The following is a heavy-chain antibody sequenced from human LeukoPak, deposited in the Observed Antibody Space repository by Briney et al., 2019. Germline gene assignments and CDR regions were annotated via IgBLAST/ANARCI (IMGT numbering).Heavy chain of an antibody. J-gene: IGHJ3*02. CDR1: GFTFSSYS. CDR2: ISSSSSYI. D-gene: IGHD4-17*01. CDR3: AGEGDYGDYVWVNAFDI. V-gene: IGHV3-21*01. Sequence: PGGSLRLSCAASGFTFSSYSMNWVRQAPGKGLEWVSSISSSSSYIYYADSVKGRFTISRDNAKNSLYLQMNSLRAEDTAVYYCAGEGDYGDYVWVNAFDIWGQGTMVTVSS.